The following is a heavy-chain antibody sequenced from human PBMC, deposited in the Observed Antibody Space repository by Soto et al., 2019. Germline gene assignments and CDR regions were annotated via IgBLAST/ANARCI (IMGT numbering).Heavy chain of an antibody. Sequence: SETLSLTCAVYGGSFSGYYWSWIRQPPGKGLEWIGEINHSGSTNYNPSLKSRVTISVDTSKNQFSLKLSSVTAADTAVYYCARARSYGNYYYYYGMDVWGQGTTVTVSS. V-gene: IGHV4-34*01. CDR2: INHSGST. CDR3: ARARSYGNYYYYYGMDV. D-gene: IGHD5-18*01. J-gene: IGHJ6*02. CDR1: GGSFSGYY.